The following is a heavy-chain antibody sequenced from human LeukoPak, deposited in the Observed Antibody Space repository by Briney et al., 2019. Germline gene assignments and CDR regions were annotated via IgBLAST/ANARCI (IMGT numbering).Heavy chain of an antibody. V-gene: IGHV3-21*01. Sequence: GGSLRLYCAASGFTFSSYSMNWVRQAPGKGLEWVSSISSSSSYIYYADSVKGRFTISRDNAKDSLYLQMNSLRAEDTAVYYCARDEVGTIDYWGQGTLVTVSS. J-gene: IGHJ4*02. CDR3: ARDEVGTIDY. D-gene: IGHD1-26*01. CDR2: ISSSSSYI. CDR1: GFTFSSYS.